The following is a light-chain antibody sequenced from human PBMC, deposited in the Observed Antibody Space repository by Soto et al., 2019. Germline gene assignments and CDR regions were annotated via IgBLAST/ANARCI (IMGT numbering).Light chain of an antibody. V-gene: IGKV3-15*01. CDR1: QSVSSN. CDR3: QQRSNWPIT. J-gene: IGKJ5*01. Sequence: EIVRTQSPVTLSASPGERNTLSCMASQSVSSNLAWYQQRPGQAPRLLIYDAYTRATGITSRFSGSGSGTEFTLTISSLQSEDFAVYYCQQRSNWPITLGQGTRLEIK. CDR2: DAY.